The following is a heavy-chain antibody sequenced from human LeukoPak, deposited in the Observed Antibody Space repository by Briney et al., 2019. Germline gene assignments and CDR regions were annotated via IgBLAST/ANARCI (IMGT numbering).Heavy chain of an antibody. D-gene: IGHD2-8*01. CDR1: GYTFTSYD. V-gene: IGHV1-8*01. Sequence: ASVKVSCKASGYTFTSYDINWLRQATGQGLEWMGWMNPNSGNTGYAQKFQGRVTMTRNTSISTAYMELSSLRSEDTAVYYCARGTLRKIVLQKQCYYYYMDVWGKGTTVTVSS. CDR2: MNPNSGNT. J-gene: IGHJ6*03. CDR3: ARGTLRKIVLQKQCYYYYMDV.